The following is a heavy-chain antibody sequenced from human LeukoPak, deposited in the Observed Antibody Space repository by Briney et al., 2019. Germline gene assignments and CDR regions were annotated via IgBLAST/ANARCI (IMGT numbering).Heavy chain of an antibody. V-gene: IGHV4-38-2*02. D-gene: IGHD2-15*01. CDR1: GYSISSGYY. CDR3: VRARVVADRFGY. CDR2: IYLSGST. Sequence: SETLSLTCTVSGYSISSGYYWGWIRQPPGKGLEWIGSIYLSGSTFYKPSLKSRVTISVDTSKNQFSLKLSSVTAADTAVYHCVRARVVADRFGYWGQGTLVTVSS. J-gene: IGHJ4*02.